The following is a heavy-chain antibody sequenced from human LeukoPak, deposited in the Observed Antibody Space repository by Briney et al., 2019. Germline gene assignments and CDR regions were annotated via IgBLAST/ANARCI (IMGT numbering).Heavy chain of an antibody. CDR3: ARDDALGDNALDI. V-gene: IGHV3-33*01. CDR1: GFTFSSYG. J-gene: IGHJ3*02. CDR2: ILNDGSQE. Sequence: GGSLRLSFAASGFTFSSYGMHWVRQAPGKGLEWVAVILNDGSQEKYADSVKGRFTISRDNSKNTLFLQMNSLRAEDTAVYYCARDDALGDNALDIWGQGTMVTVSS. D-gene: IGHD3-16*01.